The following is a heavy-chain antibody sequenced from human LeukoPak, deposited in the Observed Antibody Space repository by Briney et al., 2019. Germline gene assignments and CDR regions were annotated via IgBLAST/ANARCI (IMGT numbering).Heavy chain of an antibody. V-gene: IGHV3-7*01. D-gene: IGHD3-3*01. CDR1: GFTFSTYS. CDR3: ARLREIPVFGVVTKSTSYFDY. CDR2: IKQDRSEK. J-gene: IGHJ4*02. Sequence: GGPLRLSCAASGFTFSTYSMSWVRQAPGKGLELVANIKQDRSEKYYVDSVKGRFTISRDNAKNSLYLQMNSLRAEDTAVYYCARLREIPVFGVVTKSTSYFDYWGQGTLVTVSS.